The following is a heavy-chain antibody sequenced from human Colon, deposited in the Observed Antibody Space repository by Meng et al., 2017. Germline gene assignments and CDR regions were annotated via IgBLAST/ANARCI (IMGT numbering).Heavy chain of an antibody. D-gene: IGHD3-22*01. Sequence: QVQVQESGPGLVKPSQTLSLTCIVSGDSISSGNHYWSWSRQHPGKGLEWIGYFYFSGNTYYNPSLKSRVTISVDTSKNQFSLNLRSVTAADTAVYYCARYYYDSSGVTYFDPWGQGTLVTVSS. J-gene: IGHJ5*02. CDR2: FYFSGNT. V-gene: IGHV4-31*03. CDR1: GDSISSGNHY. CDR3: ARYYYDSSGVTYFDP.